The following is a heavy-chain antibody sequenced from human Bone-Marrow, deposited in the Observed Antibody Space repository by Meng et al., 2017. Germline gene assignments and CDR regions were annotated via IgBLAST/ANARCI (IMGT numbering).Heavy chain of an antibody. CDR3: AADQRPLLAAARYYYYGMDV. J-gene: IGHJ6*02. Sequence: SVNVSCKASGFTFTSSAMQWVRQARGQRLEWIGWIVVGSGNTNYAQKFQERVTITRDMSTSTAYMELSSLRSEDTAVYYCAADQRPLLAAARYYYYGMDVWGQGTTVTVSS. CDR1: GFTFTSSA. V-gene: IGHV1-58*02. D-gene: IGHD6-25*01. CDR2: IVVGSGNT.